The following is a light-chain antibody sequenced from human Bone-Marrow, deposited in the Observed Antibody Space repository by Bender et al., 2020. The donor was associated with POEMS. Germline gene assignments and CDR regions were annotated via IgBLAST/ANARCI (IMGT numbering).Light chain of an antibody. CDR1: SSNIGSYS. J-gene: IGLJ2*01. V-gene: IGLV1-44*01. CDR3: SSNPRSNNFRVV. CDR2: SNN. Sequence: QSVLTQPPSASGTPGQRVTISCSASSSNIGSYSVYWYQQLPGAAPKLPIYSNNQRPSGSPDRCSGSKSGNTASLTVSELQAEDEADYYCSSNPRSNNFRVVFGGGTTLTVL.